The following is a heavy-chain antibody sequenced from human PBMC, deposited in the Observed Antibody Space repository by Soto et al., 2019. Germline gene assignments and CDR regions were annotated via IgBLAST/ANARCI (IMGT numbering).Heavy chain of an antibody. Sequence: QVQLVESGGGVVQPGRSLRLSCAASGFTFSSYGMHWVRQAPGKGLEWVAVISYDGSNKYYADSVKGRFTISRDNSKNTLYLQMNSLRAEDTAVYYCAKSSYYDSSGYIPFDYWGQGTLVTVCS. CDR2: ISYDGSNK. CDR1: GFTFSSYG. CDR3: AKSSYYDSSGYIPFDY. J-gene: IGHJ4*02. D-gene: IGHD3-22*01. V-gene: IGHV3-30*18.